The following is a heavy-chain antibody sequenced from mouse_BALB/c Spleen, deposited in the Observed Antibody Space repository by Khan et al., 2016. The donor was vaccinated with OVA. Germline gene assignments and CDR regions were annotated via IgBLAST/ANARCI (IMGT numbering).Heavy chain of an antibody. CDR3: ARNSYMYDFTY. D-gene: IGHD2-14*01. CDR1: GFSLTTYG. Sequence: QVRLQQSGPGLVRPSQTLSITCTVSGFSLTTYGVHWVRQSPGKGLEWLGVIRSGGNTDYNAAFISRLSITKDNSKSQVFFKMNSRQADDTAMYYCARNSYMYDFTYWGQGTLVTVSA. V-gene: IGHV2-2*01. J-gene: IGHJ3*01. CDR2: IRSGGNT.